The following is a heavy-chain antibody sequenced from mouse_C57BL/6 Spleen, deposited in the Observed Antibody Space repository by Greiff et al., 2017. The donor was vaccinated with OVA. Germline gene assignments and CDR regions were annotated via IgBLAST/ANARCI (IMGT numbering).Heavy chain of an antibody. V-gene: IGHV1-50*01. J-gene: IGHJ4*01. CDR1: GYTFTSYW. CDR2: IDPSDSYT. Sequence: VQLQQPGAELVKPGASVKLSCKASGYTFTSYWMKWVKQRPGQGLEWIGEIDPSDSYTNYNQKFKGKATLPVDTSSSTAYMQHISLTSEDSAVYYCARRGGSSYLDAMDYWGQGTSVTVSS. CDR3: ARRGGSSYLDAMDY. D-gene: IGHD1-1*01.